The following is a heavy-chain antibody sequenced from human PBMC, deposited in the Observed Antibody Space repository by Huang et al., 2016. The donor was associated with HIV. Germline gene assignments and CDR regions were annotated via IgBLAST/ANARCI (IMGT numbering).Heavy chain of an antibody. CDR3: ARGPIRFLAWLLNFDY. D-gene: IGHD3-3*01. Sequence: QILLIESGGGVVQPGRSLRLSCAASGFTFSSYGMHWVRQAPGKGLEGVALIAYDEDNKYYADSVRGRFTISRDNSKNTLYLQMNSLRIEDTAVYYCARGPIRFLAWLLNFDYWGQGALVTVSS. V-gene: IGHV3-30*03. CDR2: IAYDEDNK. CDR1: GFTFSSYG. J-gene: IGHJ4*02.